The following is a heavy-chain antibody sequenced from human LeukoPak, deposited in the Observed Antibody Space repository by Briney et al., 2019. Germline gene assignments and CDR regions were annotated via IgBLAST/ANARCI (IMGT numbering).Heavy chain of an antibody. J-gene: IGHJ4*02. CDR2: IFYSGTT. Sequence: SETPSLTCTVSGGSISTYYWSWIRQPPGKGLEWIGCIFYSGTTDYNPSLKSRVTISVDTSKNQFSLKLSSVTAADTAVYYCARTFDISGYYPYFFDYWGQGTLVTVSS. V-gene: IGHV4-59*12. CDR3: ARTFDISGYYPYFFDY. CDR1: GGSISTYY. D-gene: IGHD3-22*01.